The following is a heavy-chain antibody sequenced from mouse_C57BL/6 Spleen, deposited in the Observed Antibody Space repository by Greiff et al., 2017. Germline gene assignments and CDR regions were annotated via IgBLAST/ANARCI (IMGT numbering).Heavy chain of an antibody. J-gene: IGHJ1*03. Sequence: EVQLQQSVAELVRPGASVKLSCTASGFNIKNTYMHWVKQRPEQGLEWIGRIAPANGTTKSAPKFQGKATITADPSSNTAYLQLSSLTSEDTALYYGASDYYGSSYGYFDVWGTGTTVTVSS. CDR1: GFNIKNTY. CDR3: ASDYYGSSYGYFDV. V-gene: IGHV14-3*01. D-gene: IGHD1-1*01. CDR2: IAPANGTT.